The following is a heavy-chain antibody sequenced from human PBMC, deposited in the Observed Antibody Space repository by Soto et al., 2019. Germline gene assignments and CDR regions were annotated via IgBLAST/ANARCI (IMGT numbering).Heavy chain of an antibody. Sequence: EVQLVESGGGLVQPGGSLRLSCAASGFTVSSNYMSWVRQAPGKGLEWVSVIYSGGSTYYADSVKGRFTISRDNSKNTRYLQMNSLRAEDTAVYYWARSGSWYSFFDYWGQGTLVTVSS. CDR2: IYSGGST. J-gene: IGHJ4*02. CDR1: GFTVSSNY. V-gene: IGHV3-66*01. D-gene: IGHD2-15*01. CDR3: ARSGSWYSFFDY.